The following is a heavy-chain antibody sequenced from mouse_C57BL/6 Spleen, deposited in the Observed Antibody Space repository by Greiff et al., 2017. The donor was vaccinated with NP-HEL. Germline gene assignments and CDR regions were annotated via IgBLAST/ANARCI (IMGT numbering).Heavy chain of an antibody. D-gene: IGHD1-1*01. J-gene: IGHJ2*01. CDR2: INPNTGGT. CDR1: GYTFTDYN. Sequence: EVQLQQSGPELVKPGASVKIPCKASGYTFTDYNMDWVKQSHGKSLEWIGDINPNTGGTIYNQKFKGTATLTVDKSSSTAYMELRSLTSEDTAVYYCARSLHYYGPYYFDYWGQGTTLTVSS. V-gene: IGHV1-18*01. CDR3: ARSLHYYGPYYFDY.